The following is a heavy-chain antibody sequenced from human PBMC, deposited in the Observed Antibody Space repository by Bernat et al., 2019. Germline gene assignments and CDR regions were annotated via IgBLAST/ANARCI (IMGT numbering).Heavy chain of an antibody. D-gene: IGHD3-10*01. Sequence: QVQLVQSGAEVKKPGASVKVSCKASGYIFTGYYMHWVRQAPGQGLEWMGWINPNSGGTNYAQKFQGWVTMTRDTSIRTAYMELSRLRSDDTAVYYCAREGGAGAYYYYGMDVWGQGTTVTVSS. CDR2: INPNSGGT. J-gene: IGHJ6*02. CDR1: GYIFTGYY. V-gene: IGHV1-2*04. CDR3: AREGGAGAYYYYGMDV.